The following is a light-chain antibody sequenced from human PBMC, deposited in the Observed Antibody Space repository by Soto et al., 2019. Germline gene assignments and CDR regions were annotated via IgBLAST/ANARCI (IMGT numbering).Light chain of an antibody. CDR1: QNINSW. V-gene: IGKV1-5*01. J-gene: IGKJ1*01. CDR2: DAS. CDR3: IQHNSYPWT. Sequence: DIQMTQSPSSLSASVGERVTITCRASQNINSWLAWYQQKPGKAPKLLIYDASSLESGVQSRFSGSGSGTEFTLTIRSLQPEDFATYYCIQHNSYPWTFGQGTKVDIK.